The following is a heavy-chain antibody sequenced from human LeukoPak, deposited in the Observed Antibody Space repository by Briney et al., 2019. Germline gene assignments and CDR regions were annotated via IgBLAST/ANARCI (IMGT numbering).Heavy chain of an antibody. CDR3: AGLPGDY. CDR1: GLTFSSYS. Sequence: GGPLRLSCAVSGLTFSSYSMSWVRQAPGKGLEWVSSISSSSTYIYYADSVKGRFTISRDNAKNSLYLQMNSLRAEDTAVYYCAGLPGDYWGQGTLVTVSS. V-gene: IGHV3-21*01. D-gene: IGHD2-21*02. CDR2: ISSSSTYI. J-gene: IGHJ4*02.